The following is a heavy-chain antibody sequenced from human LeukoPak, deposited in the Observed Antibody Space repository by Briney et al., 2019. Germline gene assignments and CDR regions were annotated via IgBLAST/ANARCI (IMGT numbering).Heavy chain of an antibody. Sequence: PSETLSLTCAVSGGSISSYYWSWIRQPAGKGLEWIGRIYTSGSTNYNPSLKSRVTMSVDTSKNQFSLKLSSVTAADTAVYYCAREVGGSYSPNDYYYYYMDVWGKGTTVTVSS. D-gene: IGHD1-26*01. CDR1: GGSISSYY. J-gene: IGHJ6*03. CDR3: AREVGGSYSPNDYYYYYMDV. CDR2: IYTSGST. V-gene: IGHV4-4*07.